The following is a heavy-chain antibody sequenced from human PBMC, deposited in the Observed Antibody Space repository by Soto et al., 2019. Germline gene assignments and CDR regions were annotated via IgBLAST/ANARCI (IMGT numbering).Heavy chain of an antibody. CDR3: AKDLGDIVVVTAATPFDY. Sequence: GGSLRLSCAASGFTFSSYAMSWVRQAPGKGLEWVSAISGSGGSTYYADSVKGRFTISRDNSKNTLYLQMNSLRAEDTAVYYCAKDLGDIVVVTAATPFDYWGQGTLVTVSS. CDR1: GFTFSSYA. J-gene: IGHJ4*02. CDR2: ISGSGGST. V-gene: IGHV3-23*01. D-gene: IGHD2-21*02.